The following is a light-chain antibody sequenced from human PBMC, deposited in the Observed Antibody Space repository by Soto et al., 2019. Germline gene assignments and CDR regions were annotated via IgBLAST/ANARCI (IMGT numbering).Light chain of an antibody. CDR2: DAS. CDR3: QHYHLWPPFS. CDR1: QNINNW. J-gene: IGKJ2*01. Sequence: DIQMTQSPSTLSASIGDRVTITCRASQNINNWIAWYQQKPGKAPKFLIYDASTLESGVPSRFSGSGFGTEFSLTISSLQPDDFAVYYCQHYHLWPPFSFGPGTKLEIK. V-gene: IGKV1-5*01.